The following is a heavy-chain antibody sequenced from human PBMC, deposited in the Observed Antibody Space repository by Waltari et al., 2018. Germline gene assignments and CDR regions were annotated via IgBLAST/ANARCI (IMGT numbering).Heavy chain of an antibody. V-gene: IGHV4-34*01. CDR3: ATVRGAFDI. CDR2: INHSGST. D-gene: IGHD3-10*01. J-gene: IGHJ3*02. Sequence: QVQLQQWGAGLLKPSETLSLTCAVYGGFFSGYYWSWIRHPPGKGLEWIWEINHSGSTNYNPSLKRRVTISGDTSKNQFTLKLSAVTAADTAVYYCATVRGAFDIWGQGTMVTVSS. CDR1: GGFFSGYY.